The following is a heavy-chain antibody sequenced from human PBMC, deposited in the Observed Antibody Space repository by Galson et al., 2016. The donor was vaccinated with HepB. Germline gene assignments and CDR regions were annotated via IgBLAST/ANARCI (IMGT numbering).Heavy chain of an antibody. V-gene: IGHV3-23*01. D-gene: IGHD4-17*01. Sequence: SLRLSCAASGFTFSRSAMVWVRQAPGKGLEWISAISGSDGRTYYADSVKGRFTISRDNSKNTLFLQMNSLRDEDTAVYFCARAAGDYGNDGFPNFDYWGQGTLVTVSS. J-gene: IGHJ4*02. CDR1: GFTFSRSA. CDR3: ARAAGDYGNDGFPNFDY. CDR2: ISGSDGRT.